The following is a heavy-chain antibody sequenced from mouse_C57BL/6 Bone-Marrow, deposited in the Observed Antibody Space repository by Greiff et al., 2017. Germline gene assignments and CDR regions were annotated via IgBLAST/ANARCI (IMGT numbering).Heavy chain of an antibody. Sequence: EVKVVESGGGLVKPGGSLKLSCAASGFTFSDYGMHWVRQAPEKGLEWVAYISSGSSTIYYADTVKGRFTISRDNAKNTLFLQMTSLRSEDTAMYYWAKECYSSLYWDLDVWGTGTTVTVSS. CDR2: ISSGSSTI. D-gene: IGHD1-1*01. CDR1: GFTFSDYG. CDR3: AKECYSSLYWDLDV. V-gene: IGHV5-17*01. J-gene: IGHJ1*03.